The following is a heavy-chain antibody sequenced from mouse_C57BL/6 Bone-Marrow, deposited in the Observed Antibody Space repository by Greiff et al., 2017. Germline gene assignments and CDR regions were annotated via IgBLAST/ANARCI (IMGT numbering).Heavy chain of an antibody. CDR3: AREGEYYGSDWYFDV. CDR2: INYDGSST. V-gene: IGHV5-16*01. D-gene: IGHD1-1*01. CDR1: GFTFSDYY. Sequence: EVMLVESEGGLVQPGSSMKLSCTASGFTFSDYYMAWVRQVPEKGLEWVANINYDGSSTYYLDSLKSRFIISRDNAKNILYLQMSSLKSEDTATYYCAREGEYYGSDWYFDVWGTGTTVTVSS. J-gene: IGHJ1*03.